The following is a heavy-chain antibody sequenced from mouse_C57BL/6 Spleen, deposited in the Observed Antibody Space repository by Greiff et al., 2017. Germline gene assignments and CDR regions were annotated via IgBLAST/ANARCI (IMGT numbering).Heavy chain of an antibody. CDR1: GFTFTDYY. Sequence: EVQGVESGGGLVQPGGSLSLSCAASGFTFTDYYMSWVRQPPGKALEWLGFIRNKANGYTTEYGASVKGRFTISRDNSQSILYLQMNALRAEDSATYYCARISYYGSSYWYFDVWGTGTTVTVSS. CDR2: IRNKANGYTT. CDR3: ARISYYGSSYWYFDV. J-gene: IGHJ1*03. D-gene: IGHD1-1*01. V-gene: IGHV7-3*01.